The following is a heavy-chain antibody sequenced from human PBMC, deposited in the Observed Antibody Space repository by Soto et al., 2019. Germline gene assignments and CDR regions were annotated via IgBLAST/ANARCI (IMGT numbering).Heavy chain of an antibody. CDR1: GGSISSYY. Sequence: SETLSLTCTVSGGSISSYYWSWIRQPPGKGLEWIGYIYYSGSTNYNPSLKSRVTISVDTSKNQFSLKLSSVTAADTAVYYCARELGDRYFRGGSCYIGWFDPWGQGTLVTVSS. J-gene: IGHJ5*02. CDR2: IYYSGST. CDR3: ARELGDRYFRGGSCYIGWFDP. D-gene: IGHD2-15*01. V-gene: IGHV4-59*01.